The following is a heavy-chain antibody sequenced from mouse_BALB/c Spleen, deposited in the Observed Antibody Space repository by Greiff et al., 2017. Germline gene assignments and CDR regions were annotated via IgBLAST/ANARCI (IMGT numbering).Heavy chain of an antibody. D-gene: IGHD2-14*01. CDR2: ISSGGSYT. CDR1: GFTFSSYG. CDR3: ARRVRRVYFDY. J-gene: IGHJ2*01. Sequence: EVMLVESGGGLVKPGGSLKLSCAASGFTFSSYGMSWVRQTPDKRLEWVATISSGGSYTYYPDSVKGRFTISRDNAKNTLYLQMSSLKSEDTAMYYCARRVRRVYFDYWGQGTTLTVSS. V-gene: IGHV5-6*03.